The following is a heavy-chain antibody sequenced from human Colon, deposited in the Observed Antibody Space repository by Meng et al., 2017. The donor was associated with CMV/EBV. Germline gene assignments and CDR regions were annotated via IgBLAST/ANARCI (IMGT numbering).Heavy chain of an antibody. V-gene: IGHV1-18*01. Sequence: SAYQFTRYSLSWVRTAPGQGLEWMGWISVYNSKTNYAQNVRSRVSMTTDTSTTTAYMELRSLRSDDTAVYYCARLNGGNSGDWFDPWGQGTLVTVSS. D-gene: IGHD4-23*01. J-gene: IGHJ5*02. CDR3: ARLNGGNSGDWFDP. CDR1: AYQFTRYS. CDR2: ISVYNSKT.